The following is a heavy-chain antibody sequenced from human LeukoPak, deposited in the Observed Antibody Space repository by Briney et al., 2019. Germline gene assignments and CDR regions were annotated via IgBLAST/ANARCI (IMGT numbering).Heavy chain of an antibody. CDR3: AELGITRSVGV. CDR2: ISASGTLT. Sequence: GGSLRLSCAASGFSFSSYEMNWVRQAPGQGLEWISYISASGTLTPYADSVSGRFTISRDNAKNSLYLQMNSLRAQHTAVYYCAELGITRSVGVWGKGTTVTSSS. D-gene: IGHD3-10*01. CDR1: GFSFSSYE. V-gene: IGHV3-48*03. J-gene: IGHJ6*04.